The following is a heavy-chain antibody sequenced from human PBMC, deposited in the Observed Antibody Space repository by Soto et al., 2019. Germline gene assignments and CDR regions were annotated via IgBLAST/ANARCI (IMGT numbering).Heavy chain of an antibody. D-gene: IGHD6-13*01. CDR1: GGSISSYD. CDR2: IYYSGST. CDR3: ARLKIAAGAQTTTIYYYGMDV. J-gene: IGHJ6*02. V-gene: IGHV4-59*01. Sequence: SETLSLTCTVSGGSISSYDWSWIRQPPGKGLEWIGYIYYSGSTNYNPSLKSRVTISVDTSKNQFSLKLSSVTAADTAVYYCARLKIAAGAQTTTIYYYGMDVWGQGTTVTVS.